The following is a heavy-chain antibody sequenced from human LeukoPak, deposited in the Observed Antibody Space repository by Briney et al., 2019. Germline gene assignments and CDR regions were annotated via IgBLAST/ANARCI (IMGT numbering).Heavy chain of an antibody. CDR3: ARVTRNWNYEVPDY. CDR2: ISAYNGNT. D-gene: IGHD1-7*01. V-gene: IGHV1-18*01. J-gene: IGHJ4*02. CDR1: GYTFTSYG. Sequence: GASVKVSCKASGYTFTSYGISWVRQAPGQGLEWMGWISAYNGNTNYAQKLQGRVTMTTDTSTSTAYMELRSLRSDDTAVYYCARVTRNWNYEVPDYWGQGTLVTVSS.